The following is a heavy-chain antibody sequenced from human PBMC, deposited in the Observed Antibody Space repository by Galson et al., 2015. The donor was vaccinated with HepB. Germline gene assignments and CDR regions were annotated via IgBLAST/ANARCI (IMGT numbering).Heavy chain of an antibody. J-gene: IGHJ6*02. CDR3: ARTNPYSYGYRPYYYYYGMDV. D-gene: IGHD5-18*01. CDR2: INAGNGNT. CDR1: GYTFTSYA. Sequence: SVKVSCKASGYTFTSYAMHWVRQAPGQRLEWMGWINAGNGNTKYSQKFQGRVTITRDTTASTAYMELSSLRSEDTAVYYCARTNPYSYGYRPYYYYYGMDVWGQGTTVTVSS. V-gene: IGHV1-3*01.